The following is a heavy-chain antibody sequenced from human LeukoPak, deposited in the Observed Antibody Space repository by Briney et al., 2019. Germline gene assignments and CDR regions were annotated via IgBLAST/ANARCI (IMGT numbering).Heavy chain of an antibody. D-gene: IGHD3-3*01. CDR1: GFAFSSNW. J-gene: IGHJ5*02. Sequence: GGSLRLSCAASGFAFSSNWMHWVRQTPGKGLVWVSRINSGGSGTSYADSVEGRFTISRDNAKNTLYLQMNSLKGEDTAVYYCAKDRRGGITIFGVVISNWFDPWGQGTLVTVSS. V-gene: IGHV3-74*01. CDR3: AKDRRGGITIFGVVISNWFDP. CDR2: INSGGSGT.